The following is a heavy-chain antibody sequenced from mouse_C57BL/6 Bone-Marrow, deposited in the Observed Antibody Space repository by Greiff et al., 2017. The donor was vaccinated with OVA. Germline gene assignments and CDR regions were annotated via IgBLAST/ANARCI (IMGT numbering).Heavy chain of an antibody. CDR3: AVRYSNYLYYAMDY. D-gene: IGHD2-5*01. CDR2: INPSSGYT. CDR1: GYTFTSYC. Sequence: QVQLQQSGAELAKPGASVKLSCKASGYTFTSYCMHWVKQRPGQGLEWIGYINPSSGYTKYNQKFKDKATLTADKSSSTAYMQLRSLTYEDSAVYYCAVRYSNYLYYAMDYWGQGTSVTVSS. V-gene: IGHV1-7*01. J-gene: IGHJ4*01.